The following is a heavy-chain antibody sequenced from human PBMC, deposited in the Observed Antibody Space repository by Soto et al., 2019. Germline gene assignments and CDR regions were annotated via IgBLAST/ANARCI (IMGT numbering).Heavy chain of an antibody. CDR2: IYYRGST. D-gene: IGHD3-9*01. CDR1: GGSISSGGYY. CDR3: ARHTDYDILTGETHFDY. J-gene: IGHJ4*02. Sequence: QVQLQESGPGLVKPSQTLSLTCTVSGGSISSGGYYWSWIRQHPGKGLEWNGYIYYRGSTYYNPSLKSRVTISVDTSKNQFSLKLSSVTAADTAVYYCARHTDYDILTGETHFDYWGQGTLVTVSS. V-gene: IGHV4-31*03.